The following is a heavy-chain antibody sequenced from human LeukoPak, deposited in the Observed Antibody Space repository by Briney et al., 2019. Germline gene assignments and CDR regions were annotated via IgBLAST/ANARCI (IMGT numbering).Heavy chain of an antibody. V-gene: IGHV3-23*01. CDR1: GFTFSTYA. CDR2: ISGSGGST. Sequence: GGSLRLSCAASGFTFSTYAMSWVRQAPGKGLEWVSSISGSGGSTYYADSVKGRFTISRDNSKNTLSLQMNSLRVEDTAVYYCAKMLLLRDEYFQHWGQGTLVTVSS. CDR3: AKMLLLRDEYFQH. J-gene: IGHJ1*01. D-gene: IGHD3-22*01.